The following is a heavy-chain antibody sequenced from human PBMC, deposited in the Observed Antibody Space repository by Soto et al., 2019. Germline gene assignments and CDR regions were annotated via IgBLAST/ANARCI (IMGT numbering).Heavy chain of an antibody. D-gene: IGHD3-16*01. V-gene: IGHV1-18*01. J-gene: IGHJ4*02. Sequence: QVQLVQSGAEVKKPGASVKVSCKTSGYTFTNFGLSWVRQAPGQGVEWMGWISAYNGNTTYAQNFQGRVTMTTHTSTSPAYIELRNLRSEDTAGYQCARGGTPTDYWGQGTLVTVSS. CDR2: ISAYNGNT. CDR1: GYTFTNFG. CDR3: ARGGTPTDY.